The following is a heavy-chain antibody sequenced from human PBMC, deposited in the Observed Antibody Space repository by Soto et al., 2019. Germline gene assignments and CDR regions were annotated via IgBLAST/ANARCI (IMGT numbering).Heavy chain of an antibody. CDR3: ARVVVPAAPQADY. J-gene: IGHJ4*02. V-gene: IGHV3-11*01. CDR2: ISSSGSTI. CDR1: GFTFSDYY. Sequence: GGSLRLSCAASGFTFSDYYMSWIRQAPGKGLEWVSYISSSGSTIYYADSVKGRFTISRDNAKNSLYLQMNSLRAEDTAVYYCARVVVPAAPQADYWGQGTLVTVSS. D-gene: IGHD2-2*01.